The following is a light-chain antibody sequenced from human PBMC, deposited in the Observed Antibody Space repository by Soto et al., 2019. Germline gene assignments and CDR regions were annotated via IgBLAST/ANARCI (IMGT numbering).Light chain of an antibody. CDR3: QVWDSSSDHVV. V-gene: IGLV2-8*01. J-gene: IGLJ2*01. CDR1: SSDVGAYKF. CDR2: DVT. Sequence: QSALTQPPSASGSPGQSVTISCTGTSSDVGAYKFVSWYQQNPGKAPKLIIYDVTKRPTGVPDRFSGSKSGNTASLTVSGLQAEDEADYYCQVWDSSSDHVVFGGGTKLTVL.